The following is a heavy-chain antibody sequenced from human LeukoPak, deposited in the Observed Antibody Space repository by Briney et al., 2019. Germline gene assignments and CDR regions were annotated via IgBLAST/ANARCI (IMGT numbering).Heavy chain of an antibody. V-gene: IGHV3-21*01. J-gene: IGHJ4*02. Sequence: PGGSLRLSCAASGFTFSSYSMNWVRQAPGKGLEWVSSISSGSNNIYYADSVKGRFTISRDNAKNSLYLQMNSLRAEDTAVCYCASSRVFADDWGQGTLVTVSS. CDR3: ASSRVFADD. D-gene: IGHD6-13*01. CDR2: ISSGSNNI. CDR1: GFTFSSYS.